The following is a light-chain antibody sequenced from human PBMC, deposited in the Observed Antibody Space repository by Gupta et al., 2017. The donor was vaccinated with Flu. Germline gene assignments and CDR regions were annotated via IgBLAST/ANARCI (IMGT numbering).Light chain of an antibody. Sequence: ASVGDRVTITCRASQSIGQCLNCYQHRPEPAPKLLCYFASNLQSVLASLFSSSSVGTDFTLTSSSLHHEFLATYFWQRTYSATFAFGPGTNVDL. CDR3: QRTYSATFA. V-gene: IGKV1-39*01. CDR1: QSIGQC. J-gene: IGKJ3*01. CDR2: FAS.